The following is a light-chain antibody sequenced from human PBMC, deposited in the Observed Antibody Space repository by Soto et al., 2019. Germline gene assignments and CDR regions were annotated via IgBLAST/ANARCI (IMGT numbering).Light chain of an antibody. CDR1: SSDIGAYNY. V-gene: IGLV2-14*03. CDR2: DVS. Sequence: QSALTQPDSVSGSPGQSITISCIGTSSDIGAYNYASWYQQHPGKAPKLIIYDVSNRPSGVSNRFSGSKSGYTASLTISGLQAEDEADYYRSSYSSTITRVFGTGTRSPS. J-gene: IGLJ1*01. CDR3: SSYSSTITRV.